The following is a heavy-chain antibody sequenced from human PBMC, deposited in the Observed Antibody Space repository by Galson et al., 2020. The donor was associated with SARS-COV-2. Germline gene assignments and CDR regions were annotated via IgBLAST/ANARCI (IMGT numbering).Heavy chain of an antibody. CDR3: VSARGAFDI. CDR2: VNREGTFT. Sequence: GGSLRLSCAASGFTFSNYWMHWVRQVPGKGLVWVSRVNREGTFTTYADSVKGRFTISRDNAKNSVDLHMNSLRAEDTAVYFCVSARGAFDIWGQGTMVTVSS. V-gene: IGHV3-74*01. J-gene: IGHJ3*02. D-gene: IGHD3-10*01. CDR1: GFTFSNYW.